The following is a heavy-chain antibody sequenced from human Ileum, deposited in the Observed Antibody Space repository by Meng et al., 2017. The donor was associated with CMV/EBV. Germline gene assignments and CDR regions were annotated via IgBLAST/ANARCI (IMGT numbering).Heavy chain of an antibody. D-gene: IGHD6-13*01. J-gene: IGHJ4*02. CDR1: GGTYSRYA. V-gene: IGHV1-69*05. CDR2: IIPILGTA. CDR3: ARLSGTSWYFFDY. Sequence: SVKVSCKASGGTYSRYAISWVRQAPGQGLEWMGGIIPILGTANYAQKFQGRVAITTDESTNTAYMELSSLTSEDTAVYYCARLSGTSWYFFDYWGQGTLVTVSS.